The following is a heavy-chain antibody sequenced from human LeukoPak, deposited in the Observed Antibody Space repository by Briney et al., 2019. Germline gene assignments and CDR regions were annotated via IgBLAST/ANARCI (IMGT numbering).Heavy chain of an antibody. V-gene: IGHV3-30*02. D-gene: IGHD3-16*02. Sequence: GWALRLSCAASGFTFNSYGMHWLRQAPGKGLEGVAFIRYDGSNKYYADSVKGRFTISRDNSKNTLYLQMNSLRAEDTAVYYCAKEVSDYVWGSYRGYFDYWGQGTLVTVSS. CDR1: GFTFNSYG. CDR3: AKEVSDYVWGSYRGYFDY. CDR2: IRYDGSNK. J-gene: IGHJ4*02.